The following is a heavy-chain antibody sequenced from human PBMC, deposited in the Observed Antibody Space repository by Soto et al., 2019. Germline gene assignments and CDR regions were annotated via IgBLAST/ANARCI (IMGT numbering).Heavy chain of an antibody. CDR3: ARSVAVAVQYFQH. CDR2: ISSSSSYI. D-gene: IGHD6-19*01. V-gene: IGHV3-21*01. Sequence: GGSLRLSCAASGFTFSSYSMNWVRQAPGKGLEWVSSISSSSSYIYYADSVKGRFTISRDNAKNSLYLQMNSLRAEDTAVYYCARSVAVAVQYFQHWGQGTLVTVSS. CDR1: GFTFSSYS. J-gene: IGHJ1*01.